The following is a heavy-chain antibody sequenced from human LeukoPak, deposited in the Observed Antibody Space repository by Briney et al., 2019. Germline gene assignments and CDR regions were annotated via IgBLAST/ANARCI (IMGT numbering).Heavy chain of an antibody. CDR2: ISNSGTTI. CDR1: GFTFRSFE. Sequence: GGSLRLSCTASGFTFRSFEMNWVRQAPGRGLEWVSYISNSGTTIYYADSVKGRFTVSRDSAKNSLYLQMNTLRAEDTAVYYCARTKLRCWRGVFDFWGQGTLVTVSS. CDR3: ARTKLRCWRGVFDF. J-gene: IGHJ4*02. V-gene: IGHV3-48*03. D-gene: IGHD3-10*01.